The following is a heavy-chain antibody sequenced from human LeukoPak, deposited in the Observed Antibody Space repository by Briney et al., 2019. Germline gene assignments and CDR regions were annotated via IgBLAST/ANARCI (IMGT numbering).Heavy chain of an antibody. CDR3: ASFRQLHYFDY. V-gene: IGHV4-59*01. Sequence: PSETLSLTCAVYGGSFSGYYWSWIRQPPGKGLEWIGYIYYSGSTNYNPSLKSRVTISVDTSKNQFSLKLSSVTAADTAVYYCASFRQLHYFDYWGQGTLVTVSS. CDR1: GGSFSGYY. D-gene: IGHD2-2*01. CDR2: IYYSGST. J-gene: IGHJ4*02.